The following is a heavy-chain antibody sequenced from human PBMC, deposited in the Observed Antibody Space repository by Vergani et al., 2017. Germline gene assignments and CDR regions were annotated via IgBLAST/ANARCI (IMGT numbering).Heavy chain of an antibody. J-gene: IGHJ6*03. V-gene: IGHV3-30*03. CDR1: GFTFNTHD. CDR2: ISDDGSNK. CDR3: ARTGTGRPAAYYDQYYMDV. Sequence: QVQLVESGGGVVQPGRSLRLSCAASGFTFNTHDMHWVRQAPGKGLEVVSVISDDGSNKYYVASVKGRFSISRDNSETTLYLQMNSLRGEDTAVYYCARTGTGRPAAYYDQYYMDVWGKGTTVTVSS. D-gene: IGHD1/OR15-1a*01.